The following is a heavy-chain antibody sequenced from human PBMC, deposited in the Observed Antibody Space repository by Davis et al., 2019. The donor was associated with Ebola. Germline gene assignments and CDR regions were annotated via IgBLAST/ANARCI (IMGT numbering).Heavy chain of an antibody. D-gene: IGHD6-6*01. Sequence: GSLRLSCTVSGYSISSGYYWGWIRQPPGKGLEWIGSIYHSGSTYYNPSLKSRVTISVDTSKNQFSLKLSSVTAADTAVYYCARVLVDAFDIWGQGTMVTVSS. CDR2: IYHSGST. J-gene: IGHJ3*02. CDR3: ARVLVDAFDI. V-gene: IGHV4-38-2*02. CDR1: GYSISSGYY.